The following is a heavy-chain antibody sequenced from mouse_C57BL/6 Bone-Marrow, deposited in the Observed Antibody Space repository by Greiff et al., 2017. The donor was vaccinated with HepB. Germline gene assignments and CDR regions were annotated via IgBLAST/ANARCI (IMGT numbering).Heavy chain of an antibody. CDR1: GYTFTSYW. J-gene: IGHJ2*01. CDR2: IDPSDSYT. Sequence: QVQLKQPGAELVRPGTSVKLSCKASGYTFTSYWMHWVKQRPGQGLEWIGVIDPSDSYTNYNQKFKGKATLTVDTSSSTAYMQLSSLTSEDSAVYYCARERGSSSDYWGQGTTLTVSS. V-gene: IGHV1-59*01. CDR3: ARERGSSSDY. D-gene: IGHD1-1*01.